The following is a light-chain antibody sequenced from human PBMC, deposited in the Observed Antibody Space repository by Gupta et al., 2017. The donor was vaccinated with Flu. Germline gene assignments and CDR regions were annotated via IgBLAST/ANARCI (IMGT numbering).Light chain of an antibody. CDR2: EVT. V-gene: IGLV2-18*02. Sequence: SVTISCTGTSSDVGAFNRVSWYQQPPGKAPKLMIYEVTNRPSGVPDRFSGSKSGNTASLTISGLQAEDEANYYCSSYTRSSTVVFGGGTKLTVL. J-gene: IGLJ2*01. CDR1: SSDVGAFNR. CDR3: SSYTRSSTVV.